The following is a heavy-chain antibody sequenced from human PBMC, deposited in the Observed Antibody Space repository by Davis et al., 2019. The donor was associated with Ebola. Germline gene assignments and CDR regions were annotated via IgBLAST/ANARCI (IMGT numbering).Heavy chain of an antibody. D-gene: IGHD1-26*01. CDR2: ISSSGSTI. CDR3: ARVGWELLSPFDY. V-gene: IGHV3-48*04. Sequence: GESLKISCAASGFTFSSYGMHRVRQAPGKGLEWVSYISSSGSTIYYADSVKGRFTISRDNAKNSLYLQMNSLRAEDTAVYYCARVGWELLSPFDYWGQGTLVTVSS. J-gene: IGHJ4*02. CDR1: GFTFSSYG.